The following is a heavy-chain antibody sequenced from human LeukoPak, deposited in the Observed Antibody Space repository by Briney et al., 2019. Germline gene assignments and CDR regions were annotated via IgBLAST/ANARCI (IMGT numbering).Heavy chain of an antibody. V-gene: IGHV4-31*03. J-gene: IGHJ3*02. Sequence: SETLSLTCTVSGGSISSGGYYWSWIRQHPGKGLEWIGYSYYSGSTYYNRSLKSRVTISVDTSKNQFSLKLSSVTAADTAVYYCARTYGSGSYSSAFDIWGQGTMVTVSS. D-gene: IGHD3-10*01. CDR3: ARTYGSGSYSSAFDI. CDR1: GGSISSGGYY. CDR2: SYYSGST.